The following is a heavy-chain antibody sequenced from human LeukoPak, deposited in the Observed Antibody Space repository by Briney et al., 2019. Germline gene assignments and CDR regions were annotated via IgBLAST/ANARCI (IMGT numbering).Heavy chain of an antibody. V-gene: IGHV1-2*06. J-gene: IGHJ4*02. CDR2: INPNSGGT. CDR3: ARVDLVGATPPDY. Sequence: GASVKVSCKASGYTFTGYYMHWVRQAPGQGLEWMGRINPNSGGTNYAQKFQGRVTMTRDTSISTAYMELSSLRSDDTAVYYCARVDLVGATPPDYWGQGTLVTVSS. D-gene: IGHD1-26*01. CDR1: GYTFTGYY.